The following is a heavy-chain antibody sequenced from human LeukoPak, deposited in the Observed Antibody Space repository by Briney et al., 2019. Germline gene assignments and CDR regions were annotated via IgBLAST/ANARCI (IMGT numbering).Heavy chain of an antibody. J-gene: IGHJ4*02. CDR1: GFTFSIYA. D-gene: IGHD2-2*01. V-gene: IGHV3-7*01. CDR2: IRGDGIVK. Sequence: QPGGSLRLSCAASGFTFSIYAMSWVRQAPGKGLEWVANIRGDGIVKCSLDSVRGRFTISRDNAKNSLFLQMNSLRTEDTAVYYCATYNEGCGSASCYFHYWGQEALVTVAS. CDR3: ATYNEGCGSASCYFHY.